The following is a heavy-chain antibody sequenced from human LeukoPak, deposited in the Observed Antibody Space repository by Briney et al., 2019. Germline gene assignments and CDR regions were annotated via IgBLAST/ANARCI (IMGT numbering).Heavy chain of an antibody. CDR2: ISWNSGSI. CDR3: ARDFFTYEYSSSNDAFDI. CDR1: GFTFDDYA. J-gene: IGHJ3*02. Sequence: GGSLRLSCAASGFTFDDYAMHWVRHAPGKGLEWVSGISWNSGSIGYADSVKGRFTISRDNAKNSLYLQMNSLRAEDTAVYYCARDFFTYEYSSSNDAFDIWGQGTMVTVSS. D-gene: IGHD6-6*01. V-gene: IGHV3-9*01.